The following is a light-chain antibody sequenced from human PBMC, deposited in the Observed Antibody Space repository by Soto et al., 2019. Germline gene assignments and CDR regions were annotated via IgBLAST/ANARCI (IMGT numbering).Light chain of an antibody. Sequence: DIQMTQSPSTLSASVGDRVTITCRASQSISTRLAWYQQKPGKDPNLLIYDVSSLESGVPSRFSGGGSGTEFTLTISSLQPDDCATYYCQQYNSYPRTFGQGTKLEIK. V-gene: IGKV1-5*01. J-gene: IGKJ2*01. CDR3: QQYNSYPRT. CDR1: QSISTR. CDR2: DVS.